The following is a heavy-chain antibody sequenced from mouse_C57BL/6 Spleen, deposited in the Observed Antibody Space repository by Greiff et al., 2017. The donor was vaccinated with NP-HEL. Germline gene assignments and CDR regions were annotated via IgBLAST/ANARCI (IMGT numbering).Heavy chain of an antibody. CDR2: ISSGSSTI. CDR3: ARDGYYGEGVMDY. V-gene: IGHV5-17*01. D-gene: IGHD2-3*01. Sequence: EVMLVESGGGLVKPGGSLKLSCAASGFTFSDYGMHWVRQAPEKGLEWVAYISSGSSTIYYADTVKGRFTISRDNAKNTLFLQMTSLRSEDTAMYYCARDGYYGEGVMDYWGQGTSVTVSS. J-gene: IGHJ4*01. CDR1: GFTFSDYG.